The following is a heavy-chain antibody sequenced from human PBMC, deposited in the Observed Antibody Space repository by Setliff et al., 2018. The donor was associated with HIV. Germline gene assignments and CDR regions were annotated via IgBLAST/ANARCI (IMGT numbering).Heavy chain of an antibody. CDR3: ARGLRDSSGYYYPLTFDY. Sequence: ASVKVSCKASGYTFTGYYMHWVRQAPGQGLEWMGRINPNSGGTNYAHKFQGRVTMTRDTSISTAYMELSRLRSDDTAVYYCARGLRDSSGYYYPLTFDYWGQGTLVTVSS. CDR2: INPNSGGT. CDR1: GYTFTGYY. V-gene: IGHV1-2*06. J-gene: IGHJ4*02. D-gene: IGHD3-22*01.